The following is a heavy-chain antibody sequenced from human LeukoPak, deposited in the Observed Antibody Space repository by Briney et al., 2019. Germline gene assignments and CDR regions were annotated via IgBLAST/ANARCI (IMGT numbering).Heavy chain of an antibody. CDR2: IYSDGTI. Sequence: SETLSLTCTVSGGSISRYYWSWIRQPAGEGVEWIGRIYSDGTITYNPSLPSRLTMSIDTSKNQFSLKLSFVTAADTAVYYCARDSGTTGEVKFDPSGQGTLVTVSS. CDR1: GGSISRYY. V-gene: IGHV4-4*07. D-gene: IGHD3-16*01. CDR3: ARDSGTTGEVKFDP. J-gene: IGHJ5*02.